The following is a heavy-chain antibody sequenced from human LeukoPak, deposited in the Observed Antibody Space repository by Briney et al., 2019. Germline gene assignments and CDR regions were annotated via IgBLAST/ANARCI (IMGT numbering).Heavy chain of an antibody. J-gene: IGHJ4*02. Sequence: SSETLSLTCAVYGGSFSGYYWSWIRQPPGKGLEWIGEINHSGSTNYNPSLKSRVTISVDTSKNQFSLKLSSVTAADTAVYYCARGAAPYYYGSGTSRGYFDYWGQGTLVTVSS. V-gene: IGHV4-34*01. CDR1: GGSFSGYY. CDR2: INHSGST. D-gene: IGHD3-10*01. CDR3: ARGAAPYYYGSGTSRGYFDY.